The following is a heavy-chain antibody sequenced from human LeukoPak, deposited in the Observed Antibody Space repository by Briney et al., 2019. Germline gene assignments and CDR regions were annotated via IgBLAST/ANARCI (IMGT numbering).Heavy chain of an antibody. D-gene: IGHD5-18*01. CDR2: IKSKTDGGTT. CDR1: GFTFSNAW. J-gene: IGHJ4*02. CDR3: TTADGYSYGYGIDY. Sequence: GGYLRLYCAASGFTFSNAWMSWVRQAPGKGLEWVGRIKSKTDGGTTDYAAPVKGRFTISRDDSKNTLYLQMNSLKTEDTAVYYCTTADGYSYGYGIDYWGQGTLVTVSS. V-gene: IGHV3-15*01.